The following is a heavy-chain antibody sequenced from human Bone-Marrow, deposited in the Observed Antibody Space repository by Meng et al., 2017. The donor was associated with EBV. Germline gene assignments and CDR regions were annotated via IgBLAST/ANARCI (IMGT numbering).Heavy chain of an antibody. V-gene: IGHV1-3*01. D-gene: IGHD4-17*01. CDR2: INAGNGNT. CDR1: GDTFTSYA. Sequence: QVQLVQSGAEVKKPGASVKVTCNASGDTFTSYAMHWVRQAPGQRLEWMGWINAGNGNTKYSQKFQGRVTITRDTSASTAYMELSSLRSEDTAVYYCARGRREVTTYYWGQGTLVTVSS. J-gene: IGHJ4*02. CDR3: ARGRREVTTYY.